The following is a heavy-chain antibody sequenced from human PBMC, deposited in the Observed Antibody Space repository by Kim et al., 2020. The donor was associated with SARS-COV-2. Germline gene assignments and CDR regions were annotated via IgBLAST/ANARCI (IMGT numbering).Heavy chain of an antibody. CDR3: ARHFPPYGYNSYFDY. V-gene: IGHV4-59*08. D-gene: IGHD5-12*01. Sequence: SETLSLTCTVSGGSISSYYWSWIRQPPGKGLEWIGYIYYIGSTDYNPSLKSRVTISVDTSKNQFSLKLSSVTAADTAVYYCARHFPPYGYNSYFDYWGQGTLVTVSS. CDR1: GGSISSYY. J-gene: IGHJ4*02. CDR2: IYYIGST.